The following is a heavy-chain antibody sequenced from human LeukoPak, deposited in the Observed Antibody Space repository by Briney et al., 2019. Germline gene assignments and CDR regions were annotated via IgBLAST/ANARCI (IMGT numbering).Heavy chain of an antibody. CDR1: GGSLSGYY. CDR2: INHSGST. CDR3: ARQSYTVTHYYGMDV. J-gene: IGHJ6*04. Sequence: SETLSLTCAVYGGSVYGGSLSGYYWSWIRQPPGKGLEWIGEINHSGSTNYNLSLKSRVTISADTSKNQFSLELSSVTAADTAVYYCARQSYTVTHYYGMDVWGSGTTVTVSS. D-gene: IGHD4-17*01. V-gene: IGHV4-34*01.